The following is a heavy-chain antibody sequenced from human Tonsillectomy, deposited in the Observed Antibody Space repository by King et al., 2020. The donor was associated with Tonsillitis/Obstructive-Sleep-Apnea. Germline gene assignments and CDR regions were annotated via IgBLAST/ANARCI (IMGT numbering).Heavy chain of an antibody. Sequence: DVQLVESGGGLVQPGGSLRLSCAASGFTFSGYAMSWVRQAPGKGLEWFSGISGSGGSTYYAESVKGRCTISRDNSKNTLYLQMNSLRAEDTALYYCAKGITIFGVVINWGQGTLVTVSS. V-gene: IGHV3-23*04. J-gene: IGHJ4*02. CDR3: AKGITIFGVVIN. D-gene: IGHD3-3*01. CDR1: GFTFSGYA. CDR2: ISGSGGST.